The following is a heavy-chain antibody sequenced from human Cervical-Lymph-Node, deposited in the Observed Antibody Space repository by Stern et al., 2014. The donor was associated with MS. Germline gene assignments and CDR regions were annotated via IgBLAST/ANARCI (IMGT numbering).Heavy chain of an antibody. CDR3: ARVPLVVLVPTRGDAFDI. CDR2: IIPMYDIA. V-gene: IGHV1-69*04. J-gene: IGHJ3*02. CDR1: GGTFSSYT. Sequence: QVQLVQSGAEVRKPGSSVRVSCKTSGGTFSSYTISWVRQVPGQGLEWMGRIIPMYDIANYAQKFRGRVTITADKSTSTAYMELSSLRSEDTAVYYCARVPLVVLVPTRGDAFDIWGQGTMVTVSS. D-gene: IGHD2-21*01.